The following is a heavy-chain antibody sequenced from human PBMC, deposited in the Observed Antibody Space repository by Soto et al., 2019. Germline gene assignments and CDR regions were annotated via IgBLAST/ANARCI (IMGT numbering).Heavy chain of an antibody. CDR3: ASQYVDTTMVQHAAFDI. D-gene: IGHD5-18*01. CDR1: GYTFTSYY. CDR2: IDPSGGTT. Sequence: ASVKVSCKASGYTFTSYYMHWVRQAPGQGLEWMGIIDPSGGTTNYAQKFQGRVTMTRDTSTSTVYMELSSLRSEDTAVYYCASQYVDTTMVQHAAFDIWGQGTMVTVS. J-gene: IGHJ3*02. V-gene: IGHV1-46*03.